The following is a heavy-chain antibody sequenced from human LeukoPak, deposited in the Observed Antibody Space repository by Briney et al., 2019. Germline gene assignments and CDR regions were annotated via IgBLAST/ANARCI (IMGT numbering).Heavy chain of an antibody. D-gene: IGHD1-26*01. V-gene: IGHV3-21*01. CDR3: ARDISGDYYGHWFDY. J-gene: IGHJ4*02. Sequence: GGSLRLSCAASGFTFSSYSMNWVRQAPGKGLEWVSSISSSSSYIYYADSVKGRFTISRDNAKNSLYLQMNSLRAEDTAVYYCARDISGDYYGHWFDYWGQGTLVTVSS. CDR2: ISSSSSYI. CDR1: GFTFSSYS.